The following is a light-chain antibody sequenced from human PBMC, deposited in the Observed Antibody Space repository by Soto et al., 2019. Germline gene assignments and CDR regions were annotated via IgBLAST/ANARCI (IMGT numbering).Light chain of an antibody. V-gene: IGKV3-15*01. Sequence: EILMTQSPAPLSFSPGASATLYCRASQSVSRKLAWYQQTRGQPPRLLIYGASTSATFVPARFSGSGSGTEFTLTISNLQSEDFAVYYCKQYYNWWTLGKGTTGDIK. CDR3: KQYYNWWT. CDR1: QSVSRK. CDR2: GAS. J-gene: IGKJ1*01.